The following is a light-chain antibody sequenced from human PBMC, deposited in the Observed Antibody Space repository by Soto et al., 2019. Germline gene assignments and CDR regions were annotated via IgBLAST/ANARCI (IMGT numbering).Light chain of an antibody. J-gene: IGLJ2*01. V-gene: IGLV2-14*03. Sequence: QSVLTQPASVSGSPGQSLTISCTGTRSDVGGYNYVSWYQQHPGKAPKLMIYDVSNRPSGISNRFSGSKSGNTASLTISGLQAEDEADYYCSSYTTSSAPHVVFGGGTKLTVL. CDR3: SSYTTSSAPHVV. CDR2: DVS. CDR1: RSDVGGYNY.